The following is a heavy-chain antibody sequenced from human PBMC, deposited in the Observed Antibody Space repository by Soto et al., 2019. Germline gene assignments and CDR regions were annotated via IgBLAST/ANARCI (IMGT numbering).Heavy chain of an antibody. CDR1: GYTFTSYY. J-gene: IGHJ4*02. CDR3: ARQTYYYDSSGEPPGFGY. D-gene: IGHD3-22*01. Sequence: ASVKVSCKASGYTFTSYYMHWVRQAPGQGLEWMGIINPSGDSTSYAQKFQGRVTMTRDTSTSTVYMELSSLRSEDTAVYYCARQTYYYDSSGEPPGFGYWGQGTLVTVSS. CDR2: INPSGDST. V-gene: IGHV1-46*01.